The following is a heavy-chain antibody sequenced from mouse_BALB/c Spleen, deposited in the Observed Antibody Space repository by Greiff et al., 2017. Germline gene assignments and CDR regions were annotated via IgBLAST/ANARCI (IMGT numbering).Heavy chain of an antibody. Sequence: QVQLKESGPGLVQPSQSLSITCTVSGFSLTSYGVHWVRQSPGKGLEWLGVIWSGGSTDYNAAFISRLSISKDNSKSQVFFKMNSLQANDTAIYYCARYGYGRFDAMDYWGQGTSVTVSS. J-gene: IGHJ4*01. CDR3: ARYGYGRFDAMDY. V-gene: IGHV2-2*02. D-gene: IGHD1-2*01. CDR1: GFSLTSYG. CDR2: IWSGGST.